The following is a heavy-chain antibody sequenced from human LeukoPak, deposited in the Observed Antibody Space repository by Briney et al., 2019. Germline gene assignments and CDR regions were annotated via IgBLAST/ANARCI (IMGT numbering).Heavy chain of an antibody. J-gene: IGHJ3*02. D-gene: IGHD5-18*01. CDR1: GGSISSSNW. V-gene: IGHV4-4*02. Sequence: SETLSLTCAVSGGSISSSNWWRWVRQPPGKGLELIGDIYHSGSTNYNPSLKSRVTISVDKSKNQFSLKLSSVAAADTAMYYCARGRGYSDGSLWGHAFDIWGQGTMVTVSS. CDR2: IYHSGST. CDR3: ARGRGYSDGSLWGHAFDI.